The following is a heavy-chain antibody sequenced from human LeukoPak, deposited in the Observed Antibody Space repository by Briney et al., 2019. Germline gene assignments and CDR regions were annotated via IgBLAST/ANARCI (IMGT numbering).Heavy chain of an antibody. Sequence: GGSLRLSCAASGFTFSSYAMSCVRQAPGKGLEWVSFISGSGGNTYYADSAKGRFTISRDNSKNTLYLQMNSLRAEDTAVYYCAKSWNSSSWDAFDIWGQETMVTVSS. CDR2: ISGSGGNT. CDR3: AKSWNSSSWDAFDI. J-gene: IGHJ3*02. D-gene: IGHD6-13*01. CDR1: GFTFSSYA. V-gene: IGHV3-23*01.